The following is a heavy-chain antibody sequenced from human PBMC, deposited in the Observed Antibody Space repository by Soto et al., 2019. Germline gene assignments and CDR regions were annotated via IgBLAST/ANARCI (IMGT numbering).Heavy chain of an antibody. Sequence: SQTVSRTCAISGDRVSSKRAAWNWIRQSPSRGLEWLGRTYYRSKWYNEYAVSVKSRITINPETSKNQFSLQLNSVTPEDTAVYYCARSSGWFDYWGQGTLVTVSS. D-gene: IGHD6-19*01. J-gene: IGHJ5*01. CDR1: GDRVSSKRAA. CDR3: ARSSGWFDY. CDR2: TYYRSKWYN. V-gene: IGHV6-1*01.